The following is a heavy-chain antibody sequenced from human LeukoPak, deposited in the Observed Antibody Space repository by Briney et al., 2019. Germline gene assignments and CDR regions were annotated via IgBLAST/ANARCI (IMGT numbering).Heavy chain of an antibody. Sequence: SGTLSLTCTVSGGSISSYYGSWVRQPPGKGMEWVGRIYTSGSTNYNPSLKSRVTMSVDTSKNQFSLKLSSVTAADTAVYYCARDHYYIVERWERYYYYYMDVWGKGTTVTISS. V-gene: IGHV4-4*07. J-gene: IGHJ6*03. CDR1: GGSISSYY. CDR3: ARDHYYIVERWERYYYYYMDV. D-gene: IGHD1-26*01. CDR2: IYTSGST.